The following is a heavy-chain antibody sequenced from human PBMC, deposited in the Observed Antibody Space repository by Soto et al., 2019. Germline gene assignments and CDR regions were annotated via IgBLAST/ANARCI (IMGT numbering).Heavy chain of an antibody. CDR3: AREPPPYDSLSGLFDY. Sequence: ASVKVSCKASGYTFTTYGINWVRQAPRQGLEWMGWISPYNGNTNYAQKLQGRVTMTTDTSTSTAYMELRSLRSDDTAVYYCAREPPPYDSLSGLFDYWGQGTLVTVSS. V-gene: IGHV1-18*01. CDR2: ISPYNGNT. D-gene: IGHD3-22*01. CDR1: GYTFTTYG. J-gene: IGHJ4*02.